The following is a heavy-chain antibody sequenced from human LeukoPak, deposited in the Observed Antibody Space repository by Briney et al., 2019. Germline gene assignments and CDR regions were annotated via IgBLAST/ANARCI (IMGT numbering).Heavy chain of an antibody. Sequence: SVKVSCKASGYTFTAYYLHWVRQAPGQGLEWMGWINPNSGDTNYAQKFQGRVSMTRDTSISAAYMELSRLRSDDTAVYYCVMEDYDILGNWFDPWGQGTLVTVSS. CDR3: VMEDYDILGNWFDP. CDR1: GYTFTAYY. J-gene: IGHJ5*02. V-gene: IGHV1-2*02. CDR2: INPNSGDT. D-gene: IGHD3-9*01.